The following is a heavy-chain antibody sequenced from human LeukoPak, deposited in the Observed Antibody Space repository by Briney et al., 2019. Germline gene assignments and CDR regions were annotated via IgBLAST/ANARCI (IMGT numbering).Heavy chain of an antibody. CDR2: INPNSGGT. V-gene: IGHV1-2*06. CDR1: GYTFTGYY. CDR3: ARLLEWSQARDY. Sequence: GASVKVSCKASGYTFTGYYMHWVRQAPGQGLEWMGRINPNSGGTNYAQKFQGRVTMTRDTSISTAYMELSRLRSDDTAVYYCARLLEWSQARDYWGQGTLVTVSS. J-gene: IGHJ4*02. D-gene: IGHD3-3*01.